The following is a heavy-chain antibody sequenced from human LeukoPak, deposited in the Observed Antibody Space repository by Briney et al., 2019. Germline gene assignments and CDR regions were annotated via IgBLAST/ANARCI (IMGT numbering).Heavy chain of an antibody. CDR1: GFTFNNYN. CDR2: ISSSSSTI. CDR3: AKEVPYCSSTSCYRAYFDY. J-gene: IGHJ4*02. D-gene: IGHD2-2*02. Sequence: GGSLRLSCAASGFTFNNYNMNWLRQAPGKGLEWVSYISSSSSTIYYADSVKGRFTISRDNSKNTLYLQMNSLRAEDTAVYYCAKEVPYCSSTSCYRAYFDYWGQGTLVTVSS. V-gene: IGHV3-48*01.